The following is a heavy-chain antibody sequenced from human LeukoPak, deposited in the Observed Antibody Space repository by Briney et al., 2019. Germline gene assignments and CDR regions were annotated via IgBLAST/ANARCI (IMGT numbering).Heavy chain of an antibody. V-gene: IGHV4-39*01. CDR3: ARRKGFGEGYFDS. CDR1: GGSISSSSYY. Sequence: SETLSLTCTVSGGSISSSSYYWGWIRQPPGKGLESIGSIYYSRSTYYSPSLKSRVTISVDTSKNQFSLKLTSVTAADTAVYYCARRKGFGEGYFDSWGQGTLVTVSS. J-gene: IGHJ4*02. D-gene: IGHD3-10*01. CDR2: IYYSRST.